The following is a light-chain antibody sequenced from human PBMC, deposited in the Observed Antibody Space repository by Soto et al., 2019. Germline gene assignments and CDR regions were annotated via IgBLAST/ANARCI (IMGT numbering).Light chain of an antibody. V-gene: IGLV2-14*03. J-gene: IGLJ1*01. CDR1: RGDIGGYNY. Sequence: QSVLTQPASVSASPGQSITISCTGTRGDIGGYNYVSWYQQHPGKAPKLMIYDVSHRPSGVSNRFSASKSGNTASLTISGLQAEDEADYYCSSYTSSTTLVFGTGTKVTVL. CDR2: DVS. CDR3: SSYTSSTTLV.